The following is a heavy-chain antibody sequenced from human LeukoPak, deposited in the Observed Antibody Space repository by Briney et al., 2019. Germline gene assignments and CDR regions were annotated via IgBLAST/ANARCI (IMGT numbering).Heavy chain of an antibody. Sequence: SETLSLTCTVSGGSISSSSYFWGWIRQPPGKGLEWTGSFYYSGSTYYNPSLKSRLTISVDTSKNQFSLNLSSVTAADTAVYYCARDLYGSPYGMDVWGQGTTVTVSS. CDR1: GGSISSSSYF. V-gene: IGHV4-39*01. J-gene: IGHJ6*02. D-gene: IGHD3-10*01. CDR2: FYYSGST. CDR3: ARDLYGSPYGMDV.